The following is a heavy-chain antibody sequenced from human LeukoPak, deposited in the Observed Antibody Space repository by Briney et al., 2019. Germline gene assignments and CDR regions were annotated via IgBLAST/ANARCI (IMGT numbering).Heavy chain of an antibody. CDR1: GFTFSSYS. V-gene: IGHV3-48*04. Sequence: GGSLRLSCAASGFTFSSYSMNWVRQAPGKGLEWVSYISSSSSTIYYADSVKGRFTISRDNAKNSLYLQMNSLRAEDTAVYYCARDRVRKRASMVATTDCWGQGTLVTVSS. CDR3: ARDRVRKRASMVATTDC. J-gene: IGHJ4*02. CDR2: ISSSSSTI. D-gene: IGHD5-12*01.